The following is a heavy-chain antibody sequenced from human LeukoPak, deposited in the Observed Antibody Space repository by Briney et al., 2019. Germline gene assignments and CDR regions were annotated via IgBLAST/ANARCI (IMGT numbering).Heavy chain of an antibody. CDR2: FYPEDGET. V-gene: IGHV1-24*01. CDR3: ATLSSGWSYAMLNFDN. D-gene: IGHD6-19*01. Sequence: GASVKVSCKVSGYTLTELSMHWLRQAPGTGLDWMGVFYPEDGETIYAQKFQGRVTMTEDTSADTAYMELSSLRSEDTAVYYCATLSSGWSYAMLNFDNWGQGTLVTVSS. J-gene: IGHJ4*02. CDR1: GYTLTELS.